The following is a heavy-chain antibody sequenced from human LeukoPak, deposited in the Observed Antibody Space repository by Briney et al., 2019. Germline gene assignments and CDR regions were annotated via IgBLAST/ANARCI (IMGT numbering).Heavy chain of an antibody. CDR1: GGSISSYY. CDR3: GRGPAYWKRRKGAFEI. V-gene: IGHV4-4*07. Sequence: PSETLSLTCTVSGGSISSYYWSWIRQPAVKGLEWIGRIYTSGSTNYNPSLKSRVAMSVDTSKNQFSLKLSSVTAADTAVYYCGRGPAYWKRRKGAFEIWGQGTMVTVSS. J-gene: IGHJ3*02. D-gene: IGHD1-1*01. CDR2: IYTSGST.